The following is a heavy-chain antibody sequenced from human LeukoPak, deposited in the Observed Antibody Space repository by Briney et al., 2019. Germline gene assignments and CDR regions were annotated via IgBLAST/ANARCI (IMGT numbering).Heavy chain of an antibody. J-gene: IGHJ4*02. V-gene: IGHV3-23*01. D-gene: IGHD1-14*01. CDR1: GFTFSSYG. CDR2: ISGSGGST. CDR3: ATFSGAHHKTFDS. Sequence: GGTLRLSCAASGFTFSSYGMSWVRQAPGKGLEWVSAISGSGGSTYYADSVKGRFTISRDNSKNTLYLQMNSLRAEDTAIYYCATFSGAHHKTFDSWGQGTLVTVSS.